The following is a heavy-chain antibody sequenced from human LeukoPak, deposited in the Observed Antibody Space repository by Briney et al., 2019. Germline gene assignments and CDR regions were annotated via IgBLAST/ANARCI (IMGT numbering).Heavy chain of an antibody. D-gene: IGHD5-18*01. CDR3: AKATAPCYFDY. Sequence: PGGSLRLSCAASGFTVSSNYMSWVRQAPGKGLEWVSVIYSGGSTSYADSVRGRFTISRDNSKNTLYLQINSLRAEDTAVYYCAKATAPCYFDYWGQGTLVTVSS. CDR2: IYSGGST. CDR1: GFTVSSNY. V-gene: IGHV3-53*01. J-gene: IGHJ4*02.